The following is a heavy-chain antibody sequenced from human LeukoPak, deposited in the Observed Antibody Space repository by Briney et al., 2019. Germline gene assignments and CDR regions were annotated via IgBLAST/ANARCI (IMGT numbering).Heavy chain of an antibody. D-gene: IGHD3-10*01. CDR3: GRAGSSGSYPYSSDY. Sequence: SGTLSLTCTVSGGSISRGGFYWSWFRQHPGKGLEGVGYIAYSGSTYYNPSLKSRVTISIDTSKNQCSLRLSSVTAADTAMYYCGRAGSSGSYPYSSDYWGQGTLVTVSS. CDR2: IAYSGST. J-gene: IGHJ4*02. CDR1: GGSISRGGFY. V-gene: IGHV4-31*03.